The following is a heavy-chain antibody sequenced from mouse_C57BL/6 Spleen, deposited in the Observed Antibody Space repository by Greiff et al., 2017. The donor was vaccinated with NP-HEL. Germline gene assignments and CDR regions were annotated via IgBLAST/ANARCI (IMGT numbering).Heavy chain of an antibody. D-gene: IGHD2-4*01. CDR3: AREGYYDPRGYFDY. Sequence: EVHLVESGGGLVKPGGSLKLSCAASGFTFSSYAMSWVRQTPEKRLEWVATISDGGSYTYYPDTVKGRFTISRDNAKNNLYLQMSHLKSEDTAMYYCAREGYYDPRGYFDYWGQGTTLTVSS. V-gene: IGHV5-4*01. CDR2: ISDGGSYT. J-gene: IGHJ2*01. CDR1: GFTFSSYA.